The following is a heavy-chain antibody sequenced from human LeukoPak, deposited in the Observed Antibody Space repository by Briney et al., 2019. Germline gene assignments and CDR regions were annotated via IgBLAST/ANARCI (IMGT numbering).Heavy chain of an antibody. V-gene: IGHV5-51*01. CDR3: ARQAQNYYGSGAIDS. CDR1: GYTFAHYW. D-gene: IGHD3-10*01. CDR2: IYPSDSDI. J-gene: IGHJ4*02. Sequence: GESLQISCKGSGYTFAHYWIGWVRQMPGRGLEWMGVIYPSDSDIRVSPSFQGQVTISADMSINTAYLQWTSLKASDTAIYYCARQAQNYYGSGAIDSWGQGSLLTVSS.